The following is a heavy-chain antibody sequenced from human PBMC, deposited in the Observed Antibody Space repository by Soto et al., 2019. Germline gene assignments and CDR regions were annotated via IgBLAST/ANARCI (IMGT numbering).Heavy chain of an antibody. D-gene: IGHD3-3*01. J-gene: IGHJ5*02. CDR1: GFSFSSYA. Sequence: GGSLRLSCVASGFSFSSYAMNWVRQAPGKGLEWVSTISGSFGSTYYADSVQGRFTVSRDNSKNTLYLQMNSLRAEDTAVYYCARDRTYYDFWSGYYVNGRNWFDPWGQGTLVTVSS. V-gene: IGHV3-23*01. CDR3: ARDRTYYDFWSGYYVNGRNWFDP. CDR2: ISGSFGST.